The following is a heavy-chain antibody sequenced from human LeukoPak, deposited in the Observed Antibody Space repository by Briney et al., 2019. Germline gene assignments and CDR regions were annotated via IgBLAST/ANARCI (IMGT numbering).Heavy chain of an antibody. CDR1: GGSISSYY. V-gene: IGHV4-4*07. CDR3: AKVGYCSSTSCYNSKVFDY. CDR2: IYYSGST. D-gene: IGHD2-2*01. Sequence: SETLSLTCTVSGGSISSYYWSWIRQPAGKGLEWIGSIYYSGSTYYNPSLKSRVTISVDTSKNQFSLKLSSVTAADTAVYYCAKVGYCSSTSCYNSKVFDYWGQGTLVTVSS. J-gene: IGHJ4*02.